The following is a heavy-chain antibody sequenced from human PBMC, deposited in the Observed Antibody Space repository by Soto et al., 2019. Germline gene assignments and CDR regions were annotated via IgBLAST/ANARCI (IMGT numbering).Heavy chain of an antibody. CDR2: ISSRSSTI. J-gene: IGHJ4*02. CDR3: ASGTNGAFFVY. V-gene: IGHV3-11*01. D-gene: IGHD2-8*01. Sequence: QVQLVESGGGLVKPGGSLRLSCAASRFTFSDYYMSWIRQAPGKGLEWVSYISSRSSTIFYADSVKGRFTISRDNVKNSLYLQMNSLRAEDTAMYYCASGTNGAFFVYWGQGILVTVSS. CDR1: RFTFSDYY.